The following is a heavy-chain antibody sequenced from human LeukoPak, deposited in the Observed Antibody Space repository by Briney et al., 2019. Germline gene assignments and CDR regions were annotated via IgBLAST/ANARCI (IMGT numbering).Heavy chain of an antibody. Sequence: PGGSLRLSCAASGFTFSSYAMTWVRQAPGKGLEWVSSISGSDGSTYYADSLKGRFTISRDNSKNTLYLQMNSLRAEDTALYYCAKSVYYYYYMDVWGKGTTVTVSS. CDR1: GFTFSSYA. V-gene: IGHV3-23*01. CDR2: ISGSDGST. CDR3: AKSVYYYYYMDV. D-gene: IGHD5/OR15-5a*01. J-gene: IGHJ6*03.